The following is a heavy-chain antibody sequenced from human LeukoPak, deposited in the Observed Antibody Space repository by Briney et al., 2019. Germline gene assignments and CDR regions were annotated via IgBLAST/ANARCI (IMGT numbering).Heavy chain of an antibody. V-gene: IGHV3-9*01. CDR2: INWKTGNG. CDR1: GFNFDDYA. CDR3: AKGIYSSGWSYFDY. J-gene: IGHJ4*01. Sequence: GGSLRLSCAVSGFNFDDYAMHWVREAPGRGLEWVSGINWKTGNGIYADSVKGRFTISRDNSKNTLYLQMNSLRAEDTAVYYCAKGIYSSGWSYFDYWGHGTLVTVSS. D-gene: IGHD6-19*01.